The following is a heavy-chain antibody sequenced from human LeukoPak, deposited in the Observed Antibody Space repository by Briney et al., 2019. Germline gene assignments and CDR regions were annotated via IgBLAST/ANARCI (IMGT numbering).Heavy chain of an antibody. Sequence: GASVKVSCKASGYTFTSYGISWVRQAPGQGLEWMGWISAYSGNTNYAQKLQGRVTMTTDTSTRTAYMELRSLRSDDTAVYYCARGLKHYYDGTPPGGYWGQGTLVTVSS. CDR1: GYTFTSYG. CDR2: ISAYSGNT. D-gene: IGHD3-22*01. V-gene: IGHV1-18*01. J-gene: IGHJ4*02. CDR3: ARGLKHYYDGTPPGGY.